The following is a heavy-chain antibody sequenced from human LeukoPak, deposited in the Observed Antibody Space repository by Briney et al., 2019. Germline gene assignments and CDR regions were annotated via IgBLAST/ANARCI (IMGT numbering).Heavy chain of an antibody. Sequence: GRSPRLSCAASGFAFGGYAMHWVRQAPGKGLEWVSLILYHVSNKYYADSVRGGFTISRDNSENTLYLQMNNLKPVDTAVYYCATWGFHITGTMNWGQGTLVSVPS. J-gene: IGHJ4*02. CDR2: ILYHVSNK. CDR1: GFAFGGYA. D-gene: IGHD1-20*01. V-gene: IGHV3-30*04. CDR3: ATWGFHITGTMN.